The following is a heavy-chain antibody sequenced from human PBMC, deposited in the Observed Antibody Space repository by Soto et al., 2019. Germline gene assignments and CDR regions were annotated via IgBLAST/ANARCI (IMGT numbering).Heavy chain of an antibody. CDR2: IYTTGST. V-gene: IGHV4-4*07. D-gene: IGHD3-22*01. Sequence: SETLSVSCTVAGGSISTHGGRCIRQPDGGGLEWIGRIYTTGSTNYNTSLKSRVTMSLDTSRNQFSLKLSSVTAADTGVYYCAREGGYFDSSGSGVYHYHGVDVWGQGTTVTVSS. CDR1: GGSISTHG. CDR3: AREGGYFDSSGSGVYHYHGVDV. J-gene: IGHJ6*02.